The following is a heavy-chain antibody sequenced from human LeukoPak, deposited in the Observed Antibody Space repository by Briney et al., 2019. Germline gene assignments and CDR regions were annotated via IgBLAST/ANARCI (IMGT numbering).Heavy chain of an antibody. J-gene: IGHJ4*02. CDR2: IYSGGST. V-gene: IGHV3-66*01. CDR1: GFTVSANY. D-gene: IGHD3-22*01. Sequence: GGSLILSCAASGFTVSANYMSWVRQAPGKGLEWVSVIYSGGSTYYADSVKGRFTISRDNSKNTLYLQLNSLRAEDTAVYYCARGSGYYFDYWGQGTLVTVSS. CDR3: ARGSGYYFDY.